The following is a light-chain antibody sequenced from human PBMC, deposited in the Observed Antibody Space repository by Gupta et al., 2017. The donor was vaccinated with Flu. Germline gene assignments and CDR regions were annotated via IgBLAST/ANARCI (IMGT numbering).Light chain of an antibody. V-gene: IGKV3-20*01. CDR2: GAS. Sequence: GTLVLSTGERATLSCRASQSVSNSYLAWYQQKPGQSPRLVIYGASTRATGIPDRFSGSGSGTEFTLTISRLEPEDFALYYCQQDCRPSKRFGQGTKMDIK. CDR1: QSVSNSY. CDR3: QQDCRPSKR. J-gene: IGKJ2*01.